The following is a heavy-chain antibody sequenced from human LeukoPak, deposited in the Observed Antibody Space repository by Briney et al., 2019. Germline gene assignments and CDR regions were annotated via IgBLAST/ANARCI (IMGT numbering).Heavy chain of an antibody. CDR3: ARALTIFGVYVLNY. CDR2: INAGNSNT. Sequence: ASVKVSCKASGYTFTSYAMHWVRQAPGQRLEWMGWINAGNSNTKYSQKFQGRVTITRDTSASTAYMELSSLRSEDTAVYYCARALTIFGVYVLNYWGQGTLVTVSS. CDR1: GYTFTSYA. D-gene: IGHD3-3*01. J-gene: IGHJ4*02. V-gene: IGHV1-3*01.